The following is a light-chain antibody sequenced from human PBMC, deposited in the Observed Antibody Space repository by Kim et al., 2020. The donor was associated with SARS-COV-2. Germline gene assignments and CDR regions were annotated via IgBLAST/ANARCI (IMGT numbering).Light chain of an antibody. CDR1: KLGDKY. Sequence: SYELTQPPSVSVSPGQTASITCSGNKLGDKYACWYQQKPGQSPELVIYQDTKRPSGIPERFSGSNSGNTATLTISGTQAMDEADYYCQAWDSSTASVVFGGGTKVTVL. CDR2: QDT. V-gene: IGLV3-1*01. J-gene: IGLJ2*01. CDR3: QAWDSSTASVV.